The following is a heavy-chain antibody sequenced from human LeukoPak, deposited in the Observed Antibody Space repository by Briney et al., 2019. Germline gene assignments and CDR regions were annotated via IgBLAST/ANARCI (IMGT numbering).Heavy chain of an antibody. CDR1: GGSISSTSYY. J-gene: IGHJ3*02. V-gene: IGHV4-39*07. D-gene: IGHD2-2*01. CDR3: ARVRSRVGIVVVPAAHFDI. Sequence: SETLSLTCTVSGGSISSTSYYWGWIRQPPGKGLEWIGSIYYSGSTYYNPSLKSRVAMSVDTSKNHFSLKMSSVTAADTAVYYCARVRSRVGIVVVPAAHFDIWGQGTMVTVSS. CDR2: IYYSGST.